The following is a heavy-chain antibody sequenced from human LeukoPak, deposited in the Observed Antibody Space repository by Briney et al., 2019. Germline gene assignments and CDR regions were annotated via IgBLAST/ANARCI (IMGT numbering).Heavy chain of an antibody. CDR2: IYYSGST. CDR3: ARSILRYYFDSSGYYPYYFDY. V-gene: IGHV4-59*12. Sequence: SETLSLTCTVSGGSISSYYWSWIRQPPGKGLEWIGYIYYSGSTNYNPSLKSRVTISVDTSKNQFSLKLSSVTAADTAVYYCARSILRYYFDSSGYYPYYFDYWGQGMLVTVSS. D-gene: IGHD3-22*01. J-gene: IGHJ4*02. CDR1: GGSISSYY.